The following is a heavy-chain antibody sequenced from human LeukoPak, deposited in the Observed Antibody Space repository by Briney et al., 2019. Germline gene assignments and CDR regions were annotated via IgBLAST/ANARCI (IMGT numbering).Heavy chain of an antibody. CDR1: GFSFSSYA. V-gene: IGHV3-23*01. J-gene: IGHJ4*02. CDR3: AKRSDSSGSYYFDY. D-gene: IGHD3-22*01. CDR2: ISATGGST. Sequence: GGSPRLSCAASGFSFSSYAMNWVRQAPGKGLEWVSAISATGGSTYYADSVKGRFTISRDNSKNTLYLQMNSLRAEDTAVYYCAKRSDSSGSYYFDYWGPGTLVTVSS.